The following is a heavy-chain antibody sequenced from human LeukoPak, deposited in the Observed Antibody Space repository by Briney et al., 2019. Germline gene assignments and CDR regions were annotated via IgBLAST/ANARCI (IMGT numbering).Heavy chain of an antibody. CDR3: AKDPGYQVVYCFDY. V-gene: IGHV3-23*01. Sequence: KPGGSLRLYCAGSGFTFSSYCMSWVRQAPGKGLEWVSGISGSGGSTDYADSVKGRFTISRDNSKNTLYLQMNSLRVEDTAVYYCAKDPGYQVVYCFDYWGQGTLVTVSS. J-gene: IGHJ4*02. D-gene: IGHD2-2*01. CDR1: GFTFSSYC. CDR2: ISGSGGST.